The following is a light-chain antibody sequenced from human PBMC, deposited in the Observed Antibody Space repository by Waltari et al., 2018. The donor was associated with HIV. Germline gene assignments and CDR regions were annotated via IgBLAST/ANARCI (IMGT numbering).Light chain of an antibody. J-gene: IGKJ4*01. V-gene: IGKV1-8*01. CDR1: QGISSY. Sequence: FSASTGDRVTITCRASQGISSYLAWYQQKPGKAPKLLIYAASTLQSGVPSRFSGSGSGTDFTLTISCLQSEDFATYYCQQYYSYPPLTFGGGTKVEIK. CDR3: QQYYSYPPLT. CDR2: AAS.